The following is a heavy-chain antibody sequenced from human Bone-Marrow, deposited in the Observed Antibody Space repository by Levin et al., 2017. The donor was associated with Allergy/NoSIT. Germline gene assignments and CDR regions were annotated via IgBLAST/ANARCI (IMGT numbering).Heavy chain of an antibody. Sequence: PGESLKISCKASGGTFKNFAISWVRQAPGQGLEWMGGIIPLFGTTNYAPKFQDRLTMTADETTSTGYMELSSLRSEDTAMYFCARGLNDFGDQDFDYWGQGTLVTVSS. D-gene: IGHD4-17*01. CDR3: ARGLNDFGDQDFDY. CDR2: IIPLFGTT. CDR1: GGTFKNFA. V-gene: IGHV1-69*01. J-gene: IGHJ4*02.